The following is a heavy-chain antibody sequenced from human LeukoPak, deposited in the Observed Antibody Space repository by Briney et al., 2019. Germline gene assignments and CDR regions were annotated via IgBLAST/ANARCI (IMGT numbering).Heavy chain of an antibody. CDR3: ARDFEGFGELLSDYYGMDV. D-gene: IGHD3-10*01. CDR1: GFTFSSYG. J-gene: IGHJ6*02. V-gene: IGHV3-33*01. Sequence: GGSLRLSCAASGFTFSSYGMHWVHQAPGKGLEWVAVIWYDGSNKYYADSVKGRFTIFRDNSKNTLYLQMNSLRAEDTAVYYCARDFEGFGELLSDYYGMDVWGQGTTVTVSS. CDR2: IWYDGSNK.